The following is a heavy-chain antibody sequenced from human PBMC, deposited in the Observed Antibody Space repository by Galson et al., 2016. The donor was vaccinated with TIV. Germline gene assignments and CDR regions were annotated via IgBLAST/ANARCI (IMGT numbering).Heavy chain of an antibody. CDR3: AKEGIKWLQLYYIDY. D-gene: IGHD5-24*01. CDR2: ISYDGSHT. Sequence: SLRLSCAASGFTFSTYAMHWVRQAPGKGLEWVAVISYDGSHTYYADSVKGRFTISRDNSKNTVYLQMDSLRAKDTAVYYCAKEGIKWLQLYYIDYWGQGILVTLSS. V-gene: IGHV3-30*04. J-gene: IGHJ4*02. CDR1: GFTFSTYA.